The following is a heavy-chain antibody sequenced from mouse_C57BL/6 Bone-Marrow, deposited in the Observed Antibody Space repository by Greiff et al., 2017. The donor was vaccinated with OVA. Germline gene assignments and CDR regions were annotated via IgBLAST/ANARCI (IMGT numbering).Heavy chain of an antibody. V-gene: IGHV1-63*01. CDR2: IYPGGGYT. CDR3: ARSYYGSPYAMDY. J-gene: IGHJ4*01. CDR1: GYTFTNYW. Sequence: QVQLKESGAELVRPGTSVKMSCKASGYTFTNYWIGWAKQRPGHGLEWIGDIYPGGGYTNYNEKFKGKATLTADKSSSTAYMQFSSLTSEDSAIYYCARSYYGSPYAMDYWGQGTSVTVSS. D-gene: IGHD1-1*01.